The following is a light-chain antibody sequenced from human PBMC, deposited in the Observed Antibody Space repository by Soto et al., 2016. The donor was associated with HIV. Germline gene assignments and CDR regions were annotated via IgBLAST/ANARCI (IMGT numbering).Light chain of an antibody. CDR3: QQAFTFPRT. V-gene: IGKV1-12*01. Sequence: DIQMTQSPSYVSAPVGDRVTITCRASEPINYWLGWYQQKPGKAPKLLIYGSSTLHTGVPTRFSGNGSGTDFTLTLNNLQPEDFGTYYCQQAFTFPRTFGGRVQGG. J-gene: IGKJ4*01. CDR2: GSS. CDR1: EPINYW.